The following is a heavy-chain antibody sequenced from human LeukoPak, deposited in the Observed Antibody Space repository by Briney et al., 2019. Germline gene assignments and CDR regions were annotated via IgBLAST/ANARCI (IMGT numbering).Heavy chain of an antibody. J-gene: IGHJ4*02. D-gene: IGHD3-22*01. Sequence: TGGSLRLSCAASGFTFSSYAMSWVRQAPGKGLEWVSVIYYSGSTYYADSVKGRFTISRDNSKNTLYLQMNSLRAEDTAVYYCARGLYYYDSSGYYYYWGQGTLVTVSS. CDR1: GFTFSSYA. V-gene: IGHV3-23*05. CDR3: ARGLYYYDSSGYYYY. CDR2: IYYSGST.